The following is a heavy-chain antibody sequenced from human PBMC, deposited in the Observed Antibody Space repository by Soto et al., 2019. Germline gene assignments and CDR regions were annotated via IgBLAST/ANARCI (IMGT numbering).Heavy chain of an antibody. CDR3: TTSRGLWCSGGSCYYYYYMDV. J-gene: IGHJ6*03. V-gene: IGHV3-15*01. Sequence: GGSLRLSCAASGFTFSNAWMSWVRQAPGKGLEWVGRIKSKTDGGTTDYAAPVKGRFTISRDDSKNTLYLQMNSLKTEDTAVYYCTTSRGLWCSGGSCYYYYYMDVWGKGTTVTVSS. CDR1: GFTFSNAW. CDR2: IKSKTDGGTT. D-gene: IGHD2-15*01.